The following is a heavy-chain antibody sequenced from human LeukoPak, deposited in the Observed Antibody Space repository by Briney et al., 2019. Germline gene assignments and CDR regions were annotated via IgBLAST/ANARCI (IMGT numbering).Heavy chain of an antibody. CDR1: GFTFSSYA. CDR3: ARDAYYYDSSGYYLNYYYYGMDV. V-gene: IGHV3-30-3*01. Sequence: GGSLRLSCAASGFTFSSYAMSWVRQAPGKGLEWVAVISYDGSNKYYADSVKGRFTISRDNSKNTLYLQMNSLRAEDTAVYYCARDAYYYDSSGYYLNYYYYGMDVWGQGTTVTVSS. CDR2: ISYDGSNK. D-gene: IGHD3-22*01. J-gene: IGHJ6*02.